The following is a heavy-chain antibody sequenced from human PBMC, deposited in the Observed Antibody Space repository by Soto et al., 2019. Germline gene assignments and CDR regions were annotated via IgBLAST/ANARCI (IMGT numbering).Heavy chain of an antibody. V-gene: IGHV2-5*02. J-gene: IGHJ5*02. D-gene: IGHD3-22*01. CDR3: ARRRRQSSGYYNWFDP. CDR2: IYWDDDK. CDR1: GFSLSTNGVG. Sequence: QITLKESGPTLVKPTQTLTLTCTFSGFSLSTNGVGVGWIRQPPGKALEWLALIYWDDDKRYSPSLKSRLTITKDTSKNQVVLTMTNMDPVDTATYYCARRRRQSSGYYNWFDPWGQGTLVTVSS.